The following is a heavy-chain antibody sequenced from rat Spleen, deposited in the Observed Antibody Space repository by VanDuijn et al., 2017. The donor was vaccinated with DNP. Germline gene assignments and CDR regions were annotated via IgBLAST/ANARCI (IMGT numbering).Heavy chain of an antibody. J-gene: IGHJ1*01. CDR2: ITSNGGNT. V-gene: IGHV5-31*01. CDR3: ARMFTTDDYWYFDF. Sequence: EVQLVESGGDLVQPGRSLKLSCVASGFTFSNYWMTWIRQVPGKGLEWVASITSNGGNTYYLDSVKGRFTISRDNAKNTLYLQMNSLRSEDTATYYCARMFTTDDYWYFDFWGPGTMVTVSS. CDR1: GFTFSNYW. D-gene: IGHD1-6*01.